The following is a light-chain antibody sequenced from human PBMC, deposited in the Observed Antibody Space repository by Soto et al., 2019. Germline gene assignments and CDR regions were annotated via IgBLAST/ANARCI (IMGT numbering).Light chain of an antibody. CDR2: KAS. V-gene: IGKV1-5*03. CDR3: QQYNSYPWT. CDR1: QSISSW. Sequence: DIQMTQSPSTLSASVGDRVTITCRASQSISSWLAWYQQKPGKAPKVLIYKASSLESVVPSRFSGSGSGTEFTLTNRSLQPDDFATYYCQQYNSYPWTFGQGTKVEIK. J-gene: IGKJ1*01.